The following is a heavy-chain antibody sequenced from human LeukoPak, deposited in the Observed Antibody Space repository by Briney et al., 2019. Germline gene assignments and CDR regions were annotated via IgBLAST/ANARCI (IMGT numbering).Heavy chain of an antibody. CDR3: ARGRSGSHHFDS. CDR1: GFTFSHYA. V-gene: IGHV3-30*04. J-gene: IGHJ4*02. D-gene: IGHD3-10*01. Sequence: PGGSLRLSCAASGFTFSHYAMSWVRQAPGKGLEWVAIISYDGSNKYYADSVKGRFTISRDNSKNTLYLQMNSLRADDTAVYYCARGRSGSHHFDSWGQGTLVTVPS. CDR2: ISYDGSNK.